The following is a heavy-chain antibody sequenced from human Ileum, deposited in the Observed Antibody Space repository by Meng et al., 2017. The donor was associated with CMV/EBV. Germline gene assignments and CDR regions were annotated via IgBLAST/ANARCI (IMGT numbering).Heavy chain of an antibody. V-gene: IGHV2-5*02. CDR2: IYRGDDK. D-gene: IGHD1-26*01. CDR1: GFSLSSSGVG. CDR3: AHFVGGYYPSRPDY. J-gene: IGHJ4*02. Sequence: QITLKESGPTLLKPTQTLTLTCTFSGFSLSSSGVGVGWIRQPPGKALEWLALIYRGDDKRYSPSLNSRLTIAKDTSKNEVVLTLTNMGPIDTGTYYCAHFVGGYYPSRPDYWGQGTLVTVSS.